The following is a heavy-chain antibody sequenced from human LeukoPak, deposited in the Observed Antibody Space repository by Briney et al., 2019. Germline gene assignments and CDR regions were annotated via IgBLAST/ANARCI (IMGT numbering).Heavy chain of an antibody. CDR3: ARGGAYSDGWFDAFDI. V-gene: IGHV4-39*07. D-gene: IGHD6-19*01. CDR2: IYYSGST. CDR1: GGSISSSSYY. J-gene: IGHJ3*02. Sequence: SETLSLTCTVSGGSISSSSYYWGWIRQPPGKGLEWIGSIYYSGSTSYNPSLKSRVTISVDTSKNQFSLKLNSVTAADTAVYYCARGGAYSDGWFDAFDIWGQGTMVTVSS.